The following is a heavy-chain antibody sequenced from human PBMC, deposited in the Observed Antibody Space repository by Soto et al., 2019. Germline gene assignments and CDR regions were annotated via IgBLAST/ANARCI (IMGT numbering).Heavy chain of an antibody. Sequence: GASVKVSCKASGGTFSSYAISWVRQAPGQGLEWMGGIIPIFGTANYAQKSQGRVTITADKSTSTAYMELSSLRSEDTAVYYCARSRRDGYNYYYYGMDVWGQGTTVTVSS. V-gene: IGHV1-69*06. CDR2: IIPIFGTA. CDR3: ARSRRDGYNYYYYGMDV. CDR1: GGTFSSYA. J-gene: IGHJ6*02. D-gene: IGHD5-12*01.